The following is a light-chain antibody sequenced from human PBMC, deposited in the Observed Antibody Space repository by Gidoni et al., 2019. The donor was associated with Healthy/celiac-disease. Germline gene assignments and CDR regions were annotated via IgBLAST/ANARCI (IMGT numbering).Light chain of an antibody. CDR2: AAS. Sequence: DIQMTQSPSSLSASVGDRVTITCRASQSISSYLNLYQQKPGKAPKLLIYAASSLQSGVPSRFSGSGSGTDFTLTISSLQPEDFATYYWQQSYSTPQTFGQGTKLEIK. V-gene: IGKV1-39*01. J-gene: IGKJ2*01. CDR3: QQSYSTPQT. CDR1: QSISSY.